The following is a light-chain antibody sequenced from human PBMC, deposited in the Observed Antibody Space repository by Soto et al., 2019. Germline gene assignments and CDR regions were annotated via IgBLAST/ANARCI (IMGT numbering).Light chain of an antibody. CDR2: QVN. V-gene: IGLV2-8*01. J-gene: IGLJ2*01. CDR3: SSYAGSNVV. CDR1: SGDVGVYDY. Sequence: QSALTQPPSASGSPGQSVTISCTGTSGDVGVYDYVSWYQQYPGKAPQLIIYQVNKRPSGVPDRFSGSRSGNTASLAVSGLQAEDEADYFCSSYAGSNVVFGGGTKLTVL.